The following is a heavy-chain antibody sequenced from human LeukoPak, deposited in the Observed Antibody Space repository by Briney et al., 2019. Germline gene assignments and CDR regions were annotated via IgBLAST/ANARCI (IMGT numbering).Heavy chain of an antibody. V-gene: IGHV4-39*01. CDR1: GGSISSNTYY. Sequence: SETLSLTCTVSGGSISSNTYYWGWIRQPPGKGLEWIGSIYYSGSTYYNPSLKSRVTISVDTSKNQFSLKLSSVTAADTAVYYCARQLYYYYMDVWGKGTTVTISS. CDR3: ARQLYYYYMDV. J-gene: IGHJ6*03. CDR2: IYYSGST.